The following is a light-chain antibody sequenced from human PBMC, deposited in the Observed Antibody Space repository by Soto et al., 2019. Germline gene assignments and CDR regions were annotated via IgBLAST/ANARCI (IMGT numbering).Light chain of an antibody. CDR1: QTVRTY. V-gene: IGKV1-39*01. Sequence: DIQMTQSPSSLSASVGDRVTITCRASQTVRTYLNWYQQKPGKAPTLLVYAASTLESAVPPRFSGAGSETDFTLTISGLQPEDFETYYGQQTFSTPITFGQGTRLDIX. CDR3: QQTFSTPIT. CDR2: AAS. J-gene: IGKJ5*01.